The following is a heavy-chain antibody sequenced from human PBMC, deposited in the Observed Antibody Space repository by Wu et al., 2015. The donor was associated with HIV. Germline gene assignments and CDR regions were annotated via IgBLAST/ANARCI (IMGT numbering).Heavy chain of an antibody. CDR3: ARDGMTTRTFDV. Sequence: QVHLVQSGAEVRKPGASVKVSCKTSGYTFSGYHMHWVRQAPGQGLEWMGSINPKSGVTNFAQRFQGRVTMTRDTSISTVYMELTRLTSDDTTTYYCARDGMTTRTFDVWGQGTRSPSLQ. V-gene: IGHV1-2*02. D-gene: IGHD4-17*01. CDR2: INPKSGVT. J-gene: IGHJ3*01. CDR1: GYTFSGYH.